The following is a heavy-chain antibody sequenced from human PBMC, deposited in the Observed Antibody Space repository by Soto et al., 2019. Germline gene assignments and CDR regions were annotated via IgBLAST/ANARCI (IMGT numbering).Heavy chain of an antibody. CDR2: ISDSGST. CDR3: ARQGIATAGTSLDY. CDR1: GGSIRSSY. V-gene: IGHV4-59*08. J-gene: IGHJ4*02. D-gene: IGHD6-13*01. Sequence: SETLSLTCTVSGGSIRSSYWSWIRQPPGKGLEWIGYISDSGSTNYNPSLKSRVTISVDTSKNQFSLKLSSVTAADTAVYYCARQGIATAGTSLDYWGQGTLVTVSS.